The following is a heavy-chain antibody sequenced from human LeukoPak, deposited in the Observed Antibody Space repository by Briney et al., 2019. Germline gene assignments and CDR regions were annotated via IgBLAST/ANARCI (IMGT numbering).Heavy chain of an antibody. Sequence: PSETLSLTCTVSGGSISSYYWSWIRQPPGKGLEWIGYIYYSGSTNYNPSLKSRVTISVDTSKNQFSLKLSSVIAADTAVYYCARGCSSTSCYGLYYFDYWGQGTLVTVSS. D-gene: IGHD2-2*01. CDR3: ARGCSSTSCYGLYYFDY. CDR1: GGSISSYY. V-gene: IGHV4-59*01. J-gene: IGHJ4*02. CDR2: IYYSGST.